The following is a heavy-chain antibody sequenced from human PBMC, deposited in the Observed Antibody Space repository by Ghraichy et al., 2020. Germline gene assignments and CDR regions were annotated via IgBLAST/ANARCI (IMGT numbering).Heavy chain of an antibody. V-gene: IGHV6-1*01. CDR1: GDSVAGDSGS. D-gene: IGHD5-12*01. CDR3: ARQRGYSGYDYGMDV. CDR2: VYYKSKWFH. Sequence: SQTLSLTCAISGDSVAGDSGSWIWVRQSPSRGLEWLGRVYYKSKWFHDYAPSVRSRVTIDPDRSKNQFSLQVKSVTPDDTALYFCARQRGYSGYDYGMDVWGQGTTFIVSS. J-gene: IGHJ6*02.